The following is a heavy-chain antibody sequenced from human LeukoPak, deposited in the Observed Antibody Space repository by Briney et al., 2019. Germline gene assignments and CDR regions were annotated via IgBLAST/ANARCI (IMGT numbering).Heavy chain of an antibody. V-gene: IGHV1-2*02. Sequence: ASVKVSCKASGYTFTSYGISWVRQAPGQGLEWMGWINPNSGGTNYAQKFQGRVTMTRDTSISTAYMELSRLRSDDTAVYYCARDRLTSPFDYWGQGTLVTVSS. CDR1: GYTFTSYG. CDR2: INPNSGGT. J-gene: IGHJ4*02. CDR3: ARDRLTSPFDY.